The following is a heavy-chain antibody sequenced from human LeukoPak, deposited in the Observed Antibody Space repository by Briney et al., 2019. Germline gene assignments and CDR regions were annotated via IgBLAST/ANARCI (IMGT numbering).Heavy chain of an antibody. V-gene: IGHV4-59*11. J-gene: IGHJ4*02. Sequence: SETLSLTCTVSGGSISSHYWSWVRQPPGKGLEWIGYMYDTVNTKDNPSLTSRLTLSADTSKNQFSPRLGSVTAADTAVYYCATIKRGYPYGYFDFWGQGILVTVSS. CDR2: MYDTVNT. CDR3: ATIKRGYPYGYFDF. CDR1: GGSISSHY. D-gene: IGHD5-18*01.